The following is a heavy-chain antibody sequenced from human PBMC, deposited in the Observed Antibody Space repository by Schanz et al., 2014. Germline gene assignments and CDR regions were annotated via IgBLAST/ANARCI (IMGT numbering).Heavy chain of an antibody. D-gene: IGHD3-10*01. V-gene: IGHV3-23*01. CDR3: ARDFHHRRRYGSWYSFTDCIDV. J-gene: IGHJ6*02. CDR1: GFTFSTYA. Sequence: EVQLLESGGGLVQPGGSLRLSCAASGFTFSTYAMSWVRQAPGKGLEWVSAISGSGGSTYYADSVKGRFTISRDNSKTTLSLQMNSLRAHDTPLYYCARDFHHRRRYGSWYSFTDCIDVCRQSTTITISS. CDR2: ISGSGGST.